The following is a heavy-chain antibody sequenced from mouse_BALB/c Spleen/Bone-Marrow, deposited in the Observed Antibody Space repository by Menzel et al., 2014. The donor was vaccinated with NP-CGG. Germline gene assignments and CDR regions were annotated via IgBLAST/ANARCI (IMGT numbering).Heavy chain of an antibody. D-gene: IGHD1-1*01. Sequence: EVQVVESGGGLVKPGGSLKLSCAASGFTFSSYAMSWVRQSPEKRLEWVAEISSGGNYTYYPDTVTGRFTISRDNAKSILYLEMSSLRSDDTAMYYCVRAYGSSYAMDYWGQGTSVTVSS. CDR1: GFTFSSYA. V-gene: IGHV5-9-4*01. CDR2: ISSGGNYT. CDR3: VRAYGSSYAMDY. J-gene: IGHJ4*01.